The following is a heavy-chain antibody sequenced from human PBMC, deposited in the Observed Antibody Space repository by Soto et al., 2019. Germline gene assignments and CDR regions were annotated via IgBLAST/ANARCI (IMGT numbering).Heavy chain of an antibody. V-gene: IGHV3-33*01. CDR2: IWYDGSNK. J-gene: IGHJ4*02. CDR3: ARDPDSGSYLSYCLDY. CDR1: GFTFSSYG. D-gene: IGHD1-26*01. Sequence: PGGSLRLSCAASGFTFSSYGMHWVRQAPGKGLEWVAVIWYDGSNKYYADSVKGRFTISRDNSKNTLYLQMNSLRAEDTAVYYCARDPDSGSYLSYCLDYWGQGTLVTVSS.